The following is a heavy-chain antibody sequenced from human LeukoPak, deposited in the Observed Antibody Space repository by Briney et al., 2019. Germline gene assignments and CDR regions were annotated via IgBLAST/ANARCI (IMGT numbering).Heavy chain of an antibody. J-gene: IGHJ4*02. CDR3: ATHYGDNGGFDY. D-gene: IGHD4-17*01. CDR2: ISGYNGNT. Sequence: ASVKVSCKASGYTFTRYGISWVRQAPGQGLEWMGWISGYNGNTNYAQKLQGRVTMTTDTSTSTAYMELRSLRSDGTAVYYCATHYGDNGGFDYWGQGTLVTVSS. V-gene: IGHV1-18*01. CDR1: GYTFTRYG.